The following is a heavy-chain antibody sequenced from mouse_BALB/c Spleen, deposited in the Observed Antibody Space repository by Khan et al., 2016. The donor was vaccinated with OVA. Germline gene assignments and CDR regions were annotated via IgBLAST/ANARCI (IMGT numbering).Heavy chain of an antibody. CDR3: VRDGADYRKDGRFTN. CDR1: GFTFTTYT. Sequence: VQLVESGAELARSGASVKLSCKASGFTFTTYTIHWLKQWPGQGLEWIGYINPSNGYTNYNQKFKDKATLTADKSSTTAYMQLSSLTSDDTAVCNRVRDGADYRKDGRFTNWGQGTLVTVSA. V-gene: IGHV1-4*01. CDR2: INPSNGYT. D-gene: IGHD2-14*01. J-gene: IGHJ3*01.